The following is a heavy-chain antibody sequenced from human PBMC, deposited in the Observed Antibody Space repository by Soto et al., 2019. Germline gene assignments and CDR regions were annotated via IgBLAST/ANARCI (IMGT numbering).Heavy chain of an antibody. Sequence: QVQLVQSGAEVKKSGASVKVSCKASGYTFTSYGISWVRQAPGQGLEWMGWISAHNGNTNTMTTDTSTSTAYMELRSLRSDDTAVYYCARDPALGGPFDYWGQGTLVTVSS. CDR3: ARDPALGGPFDY. D-gene: IGHD3-16*01. CDR1: GYTFTSYG. V-gene: IGHV1-18*01. J-gene: IGHJ4*02. CDR2: ISAHNGNT.